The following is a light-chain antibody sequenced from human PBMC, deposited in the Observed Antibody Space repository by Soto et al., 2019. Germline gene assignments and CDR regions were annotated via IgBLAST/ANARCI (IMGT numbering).Light chain of an antibody. V-gene: IGKV3-20*01. CDR1: QSVSSSY. J-gene: IGKJ3*01. Sequence: EIVLTQSPGTLSLSPGERATLSCRASQSVSSSYLAWYQQKPGQAPRLLIYGASSRATGIPDRFTGSVSGRDSTLTISSMEPEDFAVYYCQQYGSSPLFTFGPGTKVEIK. CDR3: QQYGSSPLFT. CDR2: GAS.